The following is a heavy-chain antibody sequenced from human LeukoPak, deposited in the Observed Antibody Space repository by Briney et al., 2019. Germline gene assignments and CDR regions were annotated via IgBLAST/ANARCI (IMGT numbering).Heavy chain of an antibody. D-gene: IGHD3-10*01. CDR2: ISYDGSNK. J-gene: IGHJ5*02. CDR3: AKEGGRFAFGNWFDP. CDR1: GFTFSSYA. Sequence: GGSLRLTCAASGFTFSSYAMHWVRQAPGKGLEWVAVISYDGSNKYYADSVKGRFTISRDNSKNTLYLQMHSLRAEDTAVYYCAKEGGRFAFGNWFDPWGQEPWSPSPQ. V-gene: IGHV3-30*04.